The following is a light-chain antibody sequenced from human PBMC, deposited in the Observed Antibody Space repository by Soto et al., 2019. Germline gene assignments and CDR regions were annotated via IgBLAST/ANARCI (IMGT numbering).Light chain of an antibody. J-gene: IGKJ1*01. CDR3: QQNNNWPRT. CDR1: QSVNSD. V-gene: IGKV3-15*01. Sequence: ETVMTQSPPPLSVSPGEKTTLSCRASQSVNSDLAWYQKKPGQAPRLLIYGSSTRATGIPARFSGGGSGTEFTLTISSLQSEDFAVYYCQQNNNWPRTFGQGTKV. CDR2: GSS.